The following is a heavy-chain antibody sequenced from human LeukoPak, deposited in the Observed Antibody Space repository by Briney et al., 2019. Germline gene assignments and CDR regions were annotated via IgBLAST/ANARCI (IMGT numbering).Heavy chain of an antibody. CDR1: GFTSSSYS. CDR3: ARDHCSNYWSVGGNFDY. V-gene: IGHV3-48*01. D-gene: IGHD4-11*01. Sequence: PGGSLRLSCAASGFTSSSYSMNWVRQAPGKGLEWVSYISSSSSTIYYADSVKGRFTISRDNAKNSLYLQMNSLRAEDTAVYYCARDHCSNYWSVGGNFDYWGQGTLVTVSS. J-gene: IGHJ4*02. CDR2: ISSSSSTI.